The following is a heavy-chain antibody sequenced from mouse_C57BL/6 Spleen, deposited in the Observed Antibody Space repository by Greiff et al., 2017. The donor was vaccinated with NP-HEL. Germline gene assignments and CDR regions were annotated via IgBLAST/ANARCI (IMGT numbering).Heavy chain of an antibody. CDR1: GYTFTSYW. CDR3: ARAGDWAWFAY. CDR2: IDPSDSYT. J-gene: IGHJ3*01. Sequence: QVQLKQPGAELVMPGASVKLSCKASGYTFTSYWMHWVKQRPGQGLEWIGEIDPSDSYTNYNQKFKGKSTLTVDKSSSTAYMQLSSLTSEDSAVYYCARAGDWAWFAYWGQGTLVTVSA. V-gene: IGHV1-69*01. D-gene: IGHD4-1*01.